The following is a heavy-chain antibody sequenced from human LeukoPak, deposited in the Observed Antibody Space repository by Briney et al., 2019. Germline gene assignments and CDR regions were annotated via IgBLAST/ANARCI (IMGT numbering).Heavy chain of an antibody. D-gene: IGHD2-15*01. CDR2: INHSGST. V-gene: IGHV4-34*01. CDR3: ARGYCSGGSCYPYYFDY. J-gene: IGHJ4*02. CDR1: GGSFSGYY. Sequence: SETLSLTCAVYGGSFSGYYWSWIRQPPGKGLEWIGEINHSGSTNYNPSFKSRVTISVDTSKNQFSLKLSSVTAADTAVYYCARGYCSGGSCYPYYFDYWGQGTLVTVSS.